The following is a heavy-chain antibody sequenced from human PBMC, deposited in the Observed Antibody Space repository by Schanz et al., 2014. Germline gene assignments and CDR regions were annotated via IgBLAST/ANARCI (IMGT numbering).Heavy chain of an antibody. CDR2: ISPLLGVA. Sequence: QVQLVQSGAEVKKPGASVKVSCKPSGGTFVTFFFTWVRQAPGQGPQWMGRISPLLGVANYAQEFQGRLTITADTSTSTAYMELSSLRSEDTAVYYCATCSGGTCHAKPVLDNGGQGTLVTVSS. D-gene: IGHD2-15*01. CDR1: GGTFVTFF. V-gene: IGHV1-69*09. J-gene: IGHJ4*02. CDR3: ATCSGGTCHAKPVLDN.